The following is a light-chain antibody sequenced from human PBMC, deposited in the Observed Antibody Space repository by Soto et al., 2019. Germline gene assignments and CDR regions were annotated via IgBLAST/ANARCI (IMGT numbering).Light chain of an antibody. J-gene: IGKJ1*01. CDR2: GAS. CDR3: QQYNNWPPVWT. V-gene: IGKV3-15*01. CDR1: QSVSSN. Sequence: EIVMTQSPATLSVSPGERATLSCRASQSVSSNLAWYQQNPGQAPRLLIYGASTRATGIPARFSGSGSGTEFTLTISSLQSEDFAVYYCQQYNNWPPVWTFGQGPK.